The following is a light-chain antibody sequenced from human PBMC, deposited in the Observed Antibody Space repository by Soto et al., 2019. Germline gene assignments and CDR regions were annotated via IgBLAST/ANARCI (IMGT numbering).Light chain of an antibody. Sequence: DFQLTQSPSSLSASVGDRVTITCRSSQSVTTYLNWYQQKPGKAPKLLIYVASVLQTGVPSRFSGSGSGTNFSLTIIGLQPEDFATYFCQQTYSIPPLTFGGGTRVEIK. CDR2: VAS. CDR3: QQTYSIPPLT. J-gene: IGKJ4*01. V-gene: IGKV1-39*01. CDR1: QSVTTY.